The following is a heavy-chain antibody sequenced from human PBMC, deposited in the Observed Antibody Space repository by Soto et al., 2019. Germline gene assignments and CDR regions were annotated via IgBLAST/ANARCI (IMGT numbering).Heavy chain of an antibody. V-gene: IGHV4-34*01. CDR1: GESFSDYY. D-gene: IGHD2-21*02. Sequence: QVQLQEWGPGLLKPSETLSLTCAVYGESFSDYYWSWIRQPPGKGLEWIGEIYHSGSTKYNPSLNSRVAIPVDPTTNTFSLKMISFTAAKTTVYYYGRRSKVTPHPFSYPPVLDFWGQGTTVTVSS. CDR3: GRRSKVTPHPFSYPPVLDF. J-gene: IGHJ6*02. CDR2: IYHSGST.